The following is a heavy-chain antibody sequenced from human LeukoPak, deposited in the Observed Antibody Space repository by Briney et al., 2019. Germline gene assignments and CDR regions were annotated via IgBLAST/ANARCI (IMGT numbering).Heavy chain of an antibody. CDR1: TFTFSSYA. V-gene: IGHV3-23*01. J-gene: IGHJ4*02. CDR2: IGDSAGST. Sequence: GGSLRLSCAASTFTFSSYAMSWVRQAPGQRLKWFSAIGDSAGSTYYADSLKGRFAISRPNSKDTLYLQMNSLRFEATAVYYWAKSHWGGYDSHFDYWGQGTLDTVSS. D-gene: IGHD2-21*01. CDR3: AKSHWGGYDSHFDY.